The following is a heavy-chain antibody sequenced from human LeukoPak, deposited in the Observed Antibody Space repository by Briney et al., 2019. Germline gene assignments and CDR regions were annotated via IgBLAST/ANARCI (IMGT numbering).Heavy chain of an antibody. CDR3: ARVGSGYYYAFDI. D-gene: IGHD3-22*01. CDR2: ISSSSTI. J-gene: IGHJ3*02. V-gene: IGHV3-48*04. CDR1: GFTFSSYS. Sequence: GGSLRLSCAASGFTFSSYSMNWVRQAPGKGLEWVSYISSSSTIYYADSVKGRFTISRDNAKNSLYLQMNSLRAEDTAVYYCARVGSGYYYAFDIWGQGTMVTVSS.